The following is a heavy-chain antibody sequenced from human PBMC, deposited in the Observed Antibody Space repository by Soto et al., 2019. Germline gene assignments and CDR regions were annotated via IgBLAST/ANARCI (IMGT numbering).Heavy chain of an antibody. V-gene: IGHV3-23*01. D-gene: IGHD2-21*01. Sequence: EVQLLESGGGLVQPGGSLRLSCAASGFTFSNFVMRWVRQAPGKGLAWVSSISGDGVDTYYADSVKGRFTSFRDNSENTLYLQMNGLTAEDTAVYYCAKGIGGDVSDYWGQGTLVTVSS. CDR3: AKGIGGDVSDY. J-gene: IGHJ4*02. CDR1: GFTFSNFV. CDR2: ISGDGVDT.